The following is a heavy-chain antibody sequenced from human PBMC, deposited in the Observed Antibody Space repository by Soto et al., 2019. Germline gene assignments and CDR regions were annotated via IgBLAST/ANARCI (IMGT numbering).Heavy chain of an antibody. D-gene: IGHD6-13*01. CDR2: IYYSGNT. CDR3: ARLSGSLQSSFDP. V-gene: IGHV4-31*01. J-gene: IGHJ5*02. CDR1: GGAISSNDFY. Sequence: QVQLQESGPGLVKPSQTLSLTCIVSGGAISSNDFYWSWIRQHPGKGLEWIGSIYYSGNTYYNPSLKCLVTLVVDTSENQFSLQVRCVAAGDPSVYLCARLSGSLQSSFDPWGQGTLVTVSS.